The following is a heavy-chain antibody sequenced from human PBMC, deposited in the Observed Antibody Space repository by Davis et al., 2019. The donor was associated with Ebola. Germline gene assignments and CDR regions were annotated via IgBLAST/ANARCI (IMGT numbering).Heavy chain of an antibody. CDR1: GYSFTTYW. V-gene: IGHV5-51*01. CDR3: ARKTPLYGDYVGY. Sequence: GESLKISCKGSGYSFTTYWIGWVRQMPGKGLEWMGIIYPGDSDTRYSPSFQGQVTISADKSISTAYLQWSSLKASDTAMYYCARKTPLYGDYVGYWGQGTLVTVSS. CDR2: IYPGDSDT. D-gene: IGHD4-17*01. J-gene: IGHJ4*02.